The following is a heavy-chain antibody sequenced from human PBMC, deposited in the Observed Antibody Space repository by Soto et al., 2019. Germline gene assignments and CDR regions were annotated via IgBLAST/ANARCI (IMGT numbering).Heavy chain of an antibody. CDR1: GFTFSSYG. Sequence: PGGSLRLSCAASGFTFSSYGMHWVRQAPGKGLEWVAVISYDGSNKYYADSVKGRFTISRDNSKNTLYLQMNSLRAEDTAVYYCANPYWFDPWGQGTLVTVSS. V-gene: IGHV3-30*18. J-gene: IGHJ5*02. CDR2: ISYDGSNK. CDR3: ANPYWFDP.